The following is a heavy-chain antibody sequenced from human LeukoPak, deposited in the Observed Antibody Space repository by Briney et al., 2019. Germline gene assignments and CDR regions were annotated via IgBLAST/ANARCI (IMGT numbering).Heavy chain of an antibody. Sequence: SVKVSCKASGGTFSSYAISWVRQAPGQGLEWMGRIIPIFGTANYAHKFQGRVTITTDESTRTASMELSSLRSEDTAVYYCASNPHPYYYDSSGYYFGFDYWGQGTLVTVSS. CDR3: ASNPHPYYYDSSGYYFGFDY. J-gene: IGHJ4*02. CDR1: GGTFSSYA. CDR2: IIPIFGTA. V-gene: IGHV1-69*05. D-gene: IGHD3-22*01.